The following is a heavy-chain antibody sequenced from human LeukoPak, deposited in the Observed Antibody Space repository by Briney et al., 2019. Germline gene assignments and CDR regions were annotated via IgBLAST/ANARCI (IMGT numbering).Heavy chain of an antibody. D-gene: IGHD3-22*01. Sequence: GGSLRLSCAASRFTFSSYWMSWVRQAPGKGLEWVANIKQDGSGKYYVDSVKGRFTISRDNAKNSLYLQMNSLRAEDTAIYYCARDSGYYGLFDYWGQGTLVTVSS. CDR2: IKQDGSGK. CDR1: RFTFSSYW. V-gene: IGHV3-7*01. J-gene: IGHJ4*02. CDR3: ARDSGYYGLFDY.